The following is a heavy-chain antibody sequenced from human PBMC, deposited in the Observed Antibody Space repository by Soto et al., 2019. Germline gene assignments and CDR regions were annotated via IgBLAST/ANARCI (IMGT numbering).Heavy chain of an antibody. CDR3: ARGACGVVIGYLCIDV. CDR1: GGTFSRYA. J-gene: IGHJ6*02. V-gene: IGHV1-69*06. CDR2: IIPIFGTA. Sequence: SVKVSCQSSGGTFSRYAISWVRQAPGQGIEWMGGIIPIFGTANYAQKFQGRVTITADKSTSTAYMELSSLRSEDTAGYYCARGACGVVIGYLCIDVWGQGTTVTVYS. D-gene: IGHD3-3*01.